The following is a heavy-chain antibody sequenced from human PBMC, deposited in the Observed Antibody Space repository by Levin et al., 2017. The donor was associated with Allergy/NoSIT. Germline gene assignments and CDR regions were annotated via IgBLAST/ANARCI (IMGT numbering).Heavy chain of an antibody. CDR3: ARARYCSGGSCYFLVDY. D-gene: IGHD2-15*01. CDR1: GFTFSTYG. J-gene: IGHJ4*02. V-gene: IGHV3-48*01. CDR2: ISSTSITI. Sequence: PGGSLRLSCAASGFTFSTYGINWVRQAPGKGLEWVSYISSTSITIKYADSVKGRFTISRDNAKNSLYLQINSLRAEDTAVYYSARARYCSGGSCYFLVDYWGQGTLVTVSS.